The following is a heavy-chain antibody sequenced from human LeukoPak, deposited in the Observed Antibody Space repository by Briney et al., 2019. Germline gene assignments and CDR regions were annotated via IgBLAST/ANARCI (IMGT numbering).Heavy chain of an antibody. CDR1: GFSFHNFG. CDR2: ISGSGDTT. J-gene: IGHJ4*02. CDR3: ARDSSDYAY. D-gene: IGHD4-17*01. Sequence: GGSLRLSCAASGFSFHNFGMSWVRQAPGKGLEWVSTISGSGDTTYHADSVKGRFTISRDNSKNTLYLQMNSLRAEDTAVYYCARDSSDYAYWGQGTLVTVSS. V-gene: IGHV3-23*01.